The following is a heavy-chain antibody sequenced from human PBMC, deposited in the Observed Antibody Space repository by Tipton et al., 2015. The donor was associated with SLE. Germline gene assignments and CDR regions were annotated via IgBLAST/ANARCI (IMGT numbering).Heavy chain of an antibody. V-gene: IGHV3-7*01. Sequence: GSLRLSCAASGFTFSSYWMSWVRQAPGKGLEWVANIKQDGSEKYYVDSVKGRFTISRDNAKNSLYLQMNSLRAEDTAVYYCTRVRGILYYFDYWGQGTLVTVSS. J-gene: IGHJ4*02. CDR2: IKQDGSEK. CDR1: GFTFSSYW. CDR3: TRVRGILYYFDY. D-gene: IGHD3-16*01.